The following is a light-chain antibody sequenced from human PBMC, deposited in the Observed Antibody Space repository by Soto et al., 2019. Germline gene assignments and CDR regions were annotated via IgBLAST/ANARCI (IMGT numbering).Light chain of an antibody. Sequence: QSALTQPASVSGSPGQSITISCTGTSSDVGTYNYVSWYQQHPGKAPKLIIYDVSTRPSGLSNRFSGSKSGNTASLTISGLLDDDEADYFCASFRSGTILVFGSGTKLTVL. V-gene: IGLV2-14*01. CDR2: DVS. CDR1: SSDVGTYNY. CDR3: ASFRSGTILV. J-gene: IGLJ1*01.